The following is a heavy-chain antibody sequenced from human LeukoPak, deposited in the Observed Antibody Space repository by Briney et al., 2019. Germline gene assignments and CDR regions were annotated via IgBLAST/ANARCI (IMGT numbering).Heavy chain of an antibody. CDR2: INHSGST. CDR1: GGSFSGYY. Sequence: PLETLSLTCAVYGGSFSGYYWSWIRQPPGKGLEWIGEINHSGSTNYNPSLKSRVTISVDTSKNQFSLKLSSVTAADTAVYYCARLWFGEFRDYWGQGTLVTVSS. V-gene: IGHV4-34*01. D-gene: IGHD3-10*01. CDR3: ARLWFGEFRDY. J-gene: IGHJ4*02.